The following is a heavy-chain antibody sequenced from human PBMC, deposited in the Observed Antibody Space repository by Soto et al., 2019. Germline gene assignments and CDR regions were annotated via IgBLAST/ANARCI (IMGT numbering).Heavy chain of an antibody. D-gene: IGHD6-6*01. J-gene: IGHJ3*02. CDR2: ISGSGGST. CDR3: VKDLAARPDGAFDI. CDR1: GFTFSSYA. Sequence: PGGSLRLSCAASGFTFSSYAMSWVRQAPGKGLEWVSAISGSGGSTYYADSVKGRFTISRDNSKNTLYLQMSSLRAEDTAVYYCVKDLAARPDGAFDIWGQGTMVTVSS. V-gene: IGHV3-23*01.